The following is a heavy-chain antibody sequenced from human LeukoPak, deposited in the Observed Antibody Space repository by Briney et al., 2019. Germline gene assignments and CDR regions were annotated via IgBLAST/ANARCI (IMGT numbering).Heavy chain of an antibody. CDR3: ARAGRAAPFDY. D-gene: IGHD6-6*01. J-gene: IGHJ4*02. V-gene: IGHV4-39*07. CDR2: IYYSGST. Sequence: SETLSLTCTVSGGSISSSSYYWGWIRQPPGKGLEWIGSIYYSGSTYYNPSLKSRVTISVDTSKNQFSLKLSSVTAADTAVYYCARAGRAAPFDYWGQGTLVTVSS. CDR1: GGSISSSSYY.